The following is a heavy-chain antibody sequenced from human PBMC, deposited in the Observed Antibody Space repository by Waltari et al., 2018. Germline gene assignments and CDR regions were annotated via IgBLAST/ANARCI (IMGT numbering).Heavy chain of an antibody. V-gene: IGHV3-23*01. CDR2: ISGSGGST. CDR1: GFTFSSYA. Sequence: EVQLLESGGGLVQPGGSLRLSCAASGFTFSSYAMHWVRQAPGKGLEWVSAISGSGGSTYYADSVKGRFTISRDNSKNTLYLQMNSLRAEDTAVYYCAKDLTYSGSYSAFDYWGQGTLVTVSS. J-gene: IGHJ4*02. CDR3: AKDLTYSGSYSAFDY. D-gene: IGHD1-26*01.